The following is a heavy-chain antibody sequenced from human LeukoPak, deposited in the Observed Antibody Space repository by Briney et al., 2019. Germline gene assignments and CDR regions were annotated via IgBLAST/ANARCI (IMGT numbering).Heavy chain of an antibody. CDR1: GGSFSGYY. J-gene: IGHJ5*02. CDR3: VTGGRGVPNWVDP. CDR2: INHSGST. V-gene: IGHV4-34*01. D-gene: IGHD3-10*01. Sequence: SETLSLTCAVYGGSFSGYYWSWIRQSPGKGLEWIGEINHSGSTNYNPSLKSRVTISIDTSKSQFSLNLRSVTAADTAIYYCVTGGRGVPNWVDPWGQGTLVTVSS.